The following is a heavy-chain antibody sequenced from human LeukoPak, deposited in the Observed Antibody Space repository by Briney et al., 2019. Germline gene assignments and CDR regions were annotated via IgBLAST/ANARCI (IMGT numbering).Heavy chain of an antibody. J-gene: IGHJ3*02. CDR2: IIPIFGTA. CDR3: ARVKRGGYYPFDAFDI. CDR1: GGTFSSYA. Sequence: SVKVSCKAPGGTFSSYAISWVRQAPGQGLEWMGGIIPIFGTANYAQKFQGRVTITADESTSTAYMELRSLRSDDTAVYYCARVKRGGYYPFDAFDIWGQGTMVTVSS. V-gene: IGHV1-69*13. D-gene: IGHD3-22*01.